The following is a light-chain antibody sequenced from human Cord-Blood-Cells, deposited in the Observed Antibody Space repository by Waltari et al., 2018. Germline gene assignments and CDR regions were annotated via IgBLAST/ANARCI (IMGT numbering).Light chain of an antibody. CDR1: QGISSW. J-gene: IGKJ4*01. CDR3: QQANSFPLT. CDR2: AAS. V-gene: IGKV1D-12*01. Sequence: GDRVTITCRASQGISSWLDWYQQKPGKAPKLLIYAASSLQSGVPSRFSGSGSGTDFTLTISSLQPEDFATYYCQQANSFPLTVGGGTKVEIK.